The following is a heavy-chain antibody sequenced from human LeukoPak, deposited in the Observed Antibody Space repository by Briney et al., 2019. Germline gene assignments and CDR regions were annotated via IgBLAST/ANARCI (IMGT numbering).Heavy chain of an antibody. D-gene: IGHD3-3*01. Sequence: GGSLRLSCAASGFTFSSYGMHWVRQAPGKGLECLAVIWYDGSNKYYADSVKGRFTISRDNSKNTLYLQMNSLRAEDTAVYYCARDFGEWLPHIDYWGQGTLVTVSS. CDR2: IWYDGSNK. CDR3: ARDFGEWLPHIDY. J-gene: IGHJ4*02. V-gene: IGHV3-33*01. CDR1: GFTFSSYG.